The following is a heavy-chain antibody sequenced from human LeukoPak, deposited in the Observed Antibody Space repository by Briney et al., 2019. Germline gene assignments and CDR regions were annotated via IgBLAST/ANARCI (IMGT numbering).Heavy chain of an antibody. CDR2: MSGSGGST. Sequence: PGGSLRLSCAASGLTFSSYAMSWVRQAPGKGLEWVSGMSGSGGSTYYADSVKGRFTISRDNSKNTLYLQMNTLRAEDTAVYYCAKDREYSYVYDAFDIWGQGTLVTVSS. CDR1: GLTFSSYA. CDR3: AKDREYSYVYDAFDI. V-gene: IGHV3-23*01. J-gene: IGHJ3*02. D-gene: IGHD3-16*01.